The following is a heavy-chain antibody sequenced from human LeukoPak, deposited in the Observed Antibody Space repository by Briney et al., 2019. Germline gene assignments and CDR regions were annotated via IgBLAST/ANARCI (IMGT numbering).Heavy chain of an antibody. D-gene: IGHD3-22*01. CDR3: ARDSRYSDNSGYYYSHYYMDV. J-gene: IGHJ6*03. Sequence: SVKVSCKASGGTFSSYAISWVRQAPGQGLEWMGGIIPIFGTANYAQKFQGRVTITADESTSTAYMELSSLRSEDTAVYYCARDSRYSDNSGYYYSHYYMDVWGKGTTVTVSS. V-gene: IGHV1-69*13. CDR2: IIPIFGTA. CDR1: GGTFSSYA.